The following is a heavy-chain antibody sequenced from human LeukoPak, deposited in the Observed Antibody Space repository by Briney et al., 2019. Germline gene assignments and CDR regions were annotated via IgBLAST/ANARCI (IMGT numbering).Heavy chain of an antibody. J-gene: IGHJ4*02. CDR1: GGCFSGYY. Sequence: PSETLSLTCAVYGGCFSGYYWSWIRQPPGKGLEWIGEINHSGSTNYNPSLKSRVTISVDTSKNQFSLKLSSVTAADTAVYYCARGVGATRSDYWGQGTLVTVSS. CDR2: INHSGST. V-gene: IGHV4-34*01. D-gene: IGHD1-26*01. CDR3: ARGVGATRSDY.